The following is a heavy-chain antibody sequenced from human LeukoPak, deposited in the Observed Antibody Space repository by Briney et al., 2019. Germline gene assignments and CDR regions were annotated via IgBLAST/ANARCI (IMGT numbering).Heavy chain of an antibody. CDR1: GFTFSTFA. CDR2: IFPSGGEI. V-gene: IGHV3-21*01. CDR3: ARVMNTAMVAGDY. D-gene: IGHD5-18*01. Sequence: PGGSLRLSCAASGFTFSTFAMIWVRQPPGKGLEWVSSIFPSGGEIHYADSVSGRFTISRDNAKNSLYLQMDSLRAEDTAVYYCARVMNTAMVAGDYWGQGTLVTVSS. J-gene: IGHJ4*02.